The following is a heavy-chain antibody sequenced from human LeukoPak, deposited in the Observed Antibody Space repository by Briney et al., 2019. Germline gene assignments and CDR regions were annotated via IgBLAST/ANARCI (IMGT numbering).Heavy chain of an antibody. CDR1: GFTFSSYA. J-gene: IGHJ4*02. D-gene: IGHD6-6*01. CDR3: ASSLGRLGY. CDR2: IYSAGST. Sequence: GGSLRLSCAVSGFTFSSYAMNWVRQAPGKGLEWVSVIYSAGSTYYADSVKGRFTISRDISKNTLYLQMNSLRAEDTAVYYCASSLGRLGYWGQGTLVTVSS. V-gene: IGHV3-53*01.